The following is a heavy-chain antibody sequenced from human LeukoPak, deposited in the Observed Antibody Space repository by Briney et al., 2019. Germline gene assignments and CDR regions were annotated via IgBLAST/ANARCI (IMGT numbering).Heavy chain of an antibody. V-gene: IGHV4-59*01. D-gene: IGHD6-19*01. CDR1: GGSISSYC. CDR3: ARDSSGWYYFDY. Sequence: PSETLSLTCTVSGGSISSYCWSWIRQPPGKGLEWIGYIYYSGSTNYNPSLKSRVTISVDTSKNQFSLKLSSVTAADTAVYYCARDSSGWYYFDYWGQGTLVTVSS. J-gene: IGHJ4*02. CDR2: IYYSGST.